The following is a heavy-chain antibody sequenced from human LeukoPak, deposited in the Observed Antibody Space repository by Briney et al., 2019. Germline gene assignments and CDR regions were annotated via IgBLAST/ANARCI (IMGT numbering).Heavy chain of an antibody. J-gene: IGHJ4*02. D-gene: IGHD3-10*01. Sequence: GGSLRLSCAASRFTFSSYWMHWVRQAPGKGLVWVSRINSDGSSTNYADSVKGRFTTSRDNAKNTLYLQLNSLRAEDTAVYYCARDRGEYYFDSWGQGTLVTVSS. V-gene: IGHV3-74*01. CDR2: INSDGSST. CDR1: RFTFSSYW. CDR3: ARDRGEYYFDS.